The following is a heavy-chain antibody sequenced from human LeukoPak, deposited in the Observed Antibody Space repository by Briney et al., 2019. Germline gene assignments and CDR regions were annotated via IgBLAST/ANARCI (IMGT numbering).Heavy chain of an antibody. CDR3: ARGGPYSASDY. Sequence: GGSLRLSCAASGFTFINYWMHWVRQALGKGLVWVSRINGVGTTISYADSVKGRFTISRDNAKNTLHLQMNSLRAEDTAVYYCARGGPYSASDYWGQGTLVTVSS. CDR2: INGVGTTI. J-gene: IGHJ4*02. V-gene: IGHV3-74*01. D-gene: IGHD1-26*01. CDR1: GFTFINYW.